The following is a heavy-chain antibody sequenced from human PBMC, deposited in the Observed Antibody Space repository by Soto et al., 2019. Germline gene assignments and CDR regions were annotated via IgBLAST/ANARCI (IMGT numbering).Heavy chain of an antibody. D-gene: IGHD3-22*01. J-gene: IGHJ4*02. Sequence: EVQLVESGGGLVKPGGSLRLSCAASGFTFTDAWMNWVRQAPGKGLEWVGHIKSKASGGTTDYAAPVKGRFTISRDDLKNTLYLQMNNLKTEDTAVYYCTWDTSGYYYPRHWGQGTLVTVSS. V-gene: IGHV3-15*07. CDR2: IKSKASGGTT. CDR1: GFTFTDAW. CDR3: TWDTSGYYYPRH.